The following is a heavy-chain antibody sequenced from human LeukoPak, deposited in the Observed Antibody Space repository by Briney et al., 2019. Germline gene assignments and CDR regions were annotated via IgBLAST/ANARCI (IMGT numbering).Heavy chain of an antibody. CDR3: AKEPQHGSWYFDY. J-gene: IGHJ4*02. CDR2: ISGSGGST. CDR1: GFTFSSYA. Sequence: PGGSLRLSCAASGFTFSSYAMSLVRQAPGKGLEWVSAISGSGGSTYYADSVKGRFTISRDNSKNTLYLQLNSLRAEDTAVYYCAKEPQHGSWYFDYWGQGTLVTVSS. D-gene: IGHD2-2*01. V-gene: IGHV3-23*01.